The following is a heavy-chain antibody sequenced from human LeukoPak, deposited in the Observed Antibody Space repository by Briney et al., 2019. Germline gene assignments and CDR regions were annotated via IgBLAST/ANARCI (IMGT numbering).Heavy chain of an antibody. Sequence: PGGSLRLSCAASGFTFYDYAMHWVRQAPGKGLEWVSGISWNSGSIGYADSVKGRFTISRDNAKNSPYLQMNSLRAEDTALYYCAKDLTSKLYSSSWPNPAFDYWGQGTLVTVSS. CDR1: GFTFYDYA. D-gene: IGHD6-13*01. V-gene: IGHV3-9*01. CDR3: AKDLTSKLYSSSWPNPAFDY. J-gene: IGHJ4*02. CDR2: ISWNSGSI.